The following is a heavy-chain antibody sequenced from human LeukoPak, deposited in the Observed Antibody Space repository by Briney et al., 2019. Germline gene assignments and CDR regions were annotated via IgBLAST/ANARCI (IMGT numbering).Heavy chain of an antibody. Sequence: SETLSLTCTVSGGSISSYYWSWIRQPPGKGLEWIGYIYYSGSTNYNPSLKSRVTISVDTSKNQFSLKLSSVTAADTAVYYCARGGDIVVVPAATPFDYWGQGTRVTVSS. D-gene: IGHD2-2*01. CDR2: IYYSGST. CDR3: ARGGDIVVVPAATPFDY. J-gene: IGHJ4*02. CDR1: GGSISSYY. V-gene: IGHV4-59*01.